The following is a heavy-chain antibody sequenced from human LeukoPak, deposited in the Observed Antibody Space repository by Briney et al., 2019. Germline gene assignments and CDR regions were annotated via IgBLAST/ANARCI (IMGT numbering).Heavy chain of an antibody. J-gene: IGHJ4*02. CDR2: IRYDESYQ. D-gene: IGHD6-25*01. CDR1: GFTFSGYG. V-gene: IGHV3-30*02. CDR3: AAIAAAALY. Sequence: GGPLRLSCAASGFTFSGYGMHWVRQAPGKGLEWVAYIRYDESYQYYVDSVRGRFTISRDNSKNMLFLQMNSLGAEDTAVYYCAAIAAAALYWGQGTQVTVSS.